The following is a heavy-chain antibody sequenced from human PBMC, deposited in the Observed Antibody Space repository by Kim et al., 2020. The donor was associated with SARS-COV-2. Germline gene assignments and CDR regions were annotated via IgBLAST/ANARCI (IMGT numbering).Heavy chain of an antibody. Sequence: SETLSLTCAVSGGSISSSNWWSWVRQPPGKGLEWIGEIYHSGSTNYNPSLKSRVTISVDKSKNQFSLKLSSVTAADTAVYYCARDSMTTVTQHWYFDLWGRGTLVTVSS. J-gene: IGHJ2*01. V-gene: IGHV4-4*02. CDR3: ARDSMTTVTQHWYFDL. D-gene: IGHD4-17*01. CDR1: GGSISSSNW. CDR2: IYHSGST.